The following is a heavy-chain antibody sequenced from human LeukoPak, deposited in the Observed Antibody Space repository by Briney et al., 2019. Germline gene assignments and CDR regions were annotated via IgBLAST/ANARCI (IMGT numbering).Heavy chain of an antibody. Sequence: PSETLSLTCTVSGGSISSYYWSWIRQPPGKELEWIGYIYYSGSTNYNPSLKSRVTISVDTSKNQFSLKLSSVTAADTAVYYCARSGVRHYYASSGYQFDYWGQGTLVTVSS. V-gene: IGHV4-59*01. J-gene: IGHJ4*02. CDR2: IYYSGST. CDR3: ARSGVRHYYASSGYQFDY. D-gene: IGHD3-22*01. CDR1: GGSISSYY.